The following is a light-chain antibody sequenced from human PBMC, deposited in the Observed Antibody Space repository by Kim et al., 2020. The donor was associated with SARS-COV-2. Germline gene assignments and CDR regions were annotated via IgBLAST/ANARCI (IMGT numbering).Light chain of an antibody. CDR2: ASS. V-gene: IGKV1D-12*01. J-gene: IGKJ4*01. CDR3: QQAESFPFD. Sequence: DIQMTQSPTSLSASVGDRVTISCRASENIGYWLAWYQQKPGEAPSLLIYASSNLQTGVPSRFSGSGSGTDFTLTINSLQPEDFATYYCQQAESFPFDLGGGTKVDIK. CDR1: ENIGYW.